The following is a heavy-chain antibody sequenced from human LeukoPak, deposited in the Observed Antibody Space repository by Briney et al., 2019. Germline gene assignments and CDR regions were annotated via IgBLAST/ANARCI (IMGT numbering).Heavy chain of an antibody. CDR2: ISGSGGST. CDR1: GFTFSSYA. V-gene: IGHV3-23*01. D-gene: IGHD2-21*02. CDR3: AKTPDIVVVTAITGSFDY. Sequence: GSLRLSCEASGFTFSSYAMSWVRQAPGKGLDWVSAISGSGGSTYYAECVKGRFTITRDNSNNTLYLQMIRLSAEDTAVYYCAKTPDIVVVTAITGSFDYWGQGTLVTVSS. J-gene: IGHJ4*02.